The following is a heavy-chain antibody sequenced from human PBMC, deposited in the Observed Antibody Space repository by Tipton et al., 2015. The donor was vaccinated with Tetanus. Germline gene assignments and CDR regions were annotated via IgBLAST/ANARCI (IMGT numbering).Heavy chain of an antibody. J-gene: IGHJ4*02. V-gene: IGHV4-61*01. Sequence: TLSLTCTVFGGSVSSGSYYWAWIRQPPGKGLEYIGYILYGASTHYNPSLKSRVTVSADPPQNQFSLRLTSVTAADTAVYYCARANNEFPKKGPFDSWGQGSLVIVSS. CDR1: GGSVSSGSYY. CDR3: ARANNEFPKKGPFDS. D-gene: IGHD1-1*01. CDR2: ILYGAST.